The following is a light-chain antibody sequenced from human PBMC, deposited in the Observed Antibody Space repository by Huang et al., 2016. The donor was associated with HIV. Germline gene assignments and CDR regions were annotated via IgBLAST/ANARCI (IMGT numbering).Light chain of an antibody. CDR3: QQYYTTPFT. Sequence: ILMTQSPDFLAVSLGERATLSCRSSRSVFYSSNNKNYLAWYQQKPGQPPKLSIDWASTRESGVPDRFSGSGSGTDFTLTISSLQAEDVAIYYCQQYYTTPFTFGPGTKVDIK. V-gene: IGKV4-1*01. CDR1: RSVFYSSNNKNY. J-gene: IGKJ3*01. CDR2: WAS.